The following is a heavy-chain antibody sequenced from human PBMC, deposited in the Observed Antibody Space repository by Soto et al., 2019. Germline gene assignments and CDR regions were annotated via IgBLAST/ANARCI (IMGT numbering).Heavy chain of an antibody. CDR3: AKFGREAFDV. J-gene: IGHJ3*01. CDR2: ISYSGST. CDR1: GGSISSDGHY. Sequence: QVQLQESGPGLVKPSQTMSLTCTVSGGSISSDGHYWNWVRQHPGKGLEWIAYISYSGSTFYNPSRKSRVTISIDTSKNQFSLTLSSVTAADTAVYYCAKFGREAFDVWGQGTVVTVSS. D-gene: IGHD3-3*01. V-gene: IGHV4-31*03.